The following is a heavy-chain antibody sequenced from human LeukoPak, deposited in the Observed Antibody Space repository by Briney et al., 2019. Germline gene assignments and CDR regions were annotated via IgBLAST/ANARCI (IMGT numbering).Heavy chain of an antibody. CDR1: GFTFSSYA. J-gene: IGHJ4*02. CDR3: ARRHSSGSN. D-gene: IGHD6-19*01. V-gene: IGHV3-23*01. Sequence: PGGSLRLSCAASGFTFSSYAMSWVRQAPGKGLEWVSAISGSGGSTYYADSVKGRFTISRDNSKNTLFLQMNSLRPEDTAIYYCARRHSSGSNWGQGTLVTVSS. CDR2: ISGSGGST.